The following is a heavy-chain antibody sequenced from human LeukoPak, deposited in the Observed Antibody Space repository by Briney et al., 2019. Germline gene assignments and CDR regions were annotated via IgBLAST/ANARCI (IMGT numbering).Heavy chain of an antibody. V-gene: IGHV3-7*01. J-gene: IGHJ4*02. CDR3: ARDDRRRSSFDY. D-gene: IGHD6-6*01. Sequence: PGGSLRLSCAASGFTFSNYWMAWVRQAPGKGLEWVANIKQDGSEKDYVDSVKGRFTISRDNAKNSLYLQMNSLRAEDTAVYYCARDDRRRSSFDYWGQGTLVTVSS. CDR1: GFTFSNYW. CDR2: IKQDGSEK.